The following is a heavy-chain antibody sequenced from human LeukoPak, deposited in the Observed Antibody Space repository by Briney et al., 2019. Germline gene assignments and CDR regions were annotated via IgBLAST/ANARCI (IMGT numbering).Heavy chain of an antibody. D-gene: IGHD5-24*01. J-gene: IGHJ4*02. CDR3: ASRHGYNYFDY. CDR2: IYYNGPT. V-gene: IGHV4-39*07. Sequence: SETLSLTCTVSGGSISSSSYYWGWIRQPPGKGLEWIGSIYYNGPTYYNPPLKSRVTISVDTSKNQFSLKLSPVTAADTAVYYCASRHGYNYFDYWGQGTLVTVSS. CDR1: GGSISSSSYY.